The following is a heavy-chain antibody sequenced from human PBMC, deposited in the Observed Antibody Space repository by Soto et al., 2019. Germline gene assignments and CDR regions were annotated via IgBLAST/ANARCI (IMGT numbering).Heavy chain of an antibody. V-gene: IGHV4-59*08. CDR2: IYYSGST. CDR3: ARHLSISRCFDY. CDR1: GGSISSYY. Sequence: PSETLSLTCTVSGGSISSYYWSWIRQPPGKGLEWIGYIYYSGSTNYNPSLKSRVTISVDTSKNQFSLKLSSVTAADTAVYYCARHLSISRCFDYWGQGTLVTVSS. D-gene: IGHD3-3*02. J-gene: IGHJ4*02.